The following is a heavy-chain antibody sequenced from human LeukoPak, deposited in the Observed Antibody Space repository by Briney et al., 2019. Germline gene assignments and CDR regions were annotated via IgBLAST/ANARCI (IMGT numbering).Heavy chain of an antibody. J-gene: IGHJ4*02. CDR2: IHSSGST. V-gene: IGHV4-59*01. Sequence: SETLSLTCTVSGGSISSYYWSWIRQPPGKGLEWIGYIHSSGSTNYNPSLKSRVTISVDTSKNQFSLKLSSVTAADTAVYYCARGELHYDSSGYSFDYWGQGTLVTVSS. CDR1: GGSISSYY. D-gene: IGHD3-22*01. CDR3: ARGELHYDSSGYSFDY.